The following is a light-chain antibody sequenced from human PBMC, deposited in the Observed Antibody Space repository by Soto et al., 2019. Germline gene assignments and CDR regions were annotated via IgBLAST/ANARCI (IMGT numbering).Light chain of an antibody. V-gene: IGKV3-11*01. CDR1: QSVTTY. Sequence: EIVLTQSPATLSLSPGESATLSCRASQSVTTYLAWYQQKPGQAPRLLIYDASNRVAGIPARFSGSGSGTDFTLTISRLEPEDFAVYYCQQRSDWPWTFGQGTKVEIK. CDR3: QQRSDWPWT. CDR2: DAS. J-gene: IGKJ1*01.